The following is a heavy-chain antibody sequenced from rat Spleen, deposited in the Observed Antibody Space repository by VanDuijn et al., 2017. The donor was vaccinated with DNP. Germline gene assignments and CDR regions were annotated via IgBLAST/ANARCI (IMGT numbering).Heavy chain of an antibody. J-gene: IGHJ2*01. CDR2: ISYDGGST. D-gene: IGHD5-1*01. CDR1: GFTFSDYA. CDR3: TTDLGDY. V-gene: IGHV5-20*01. Sequence: EVQLVESGGGLVQPGNSLKLSCAASGFTFSDYAMAWVRQAPTKGLEWVASISYDGGSTYYRDSVKGRFTISRDNAKSSLYLQMDSLRSEDTDTYYCTTDLGDYWGQGVMVTVSS.